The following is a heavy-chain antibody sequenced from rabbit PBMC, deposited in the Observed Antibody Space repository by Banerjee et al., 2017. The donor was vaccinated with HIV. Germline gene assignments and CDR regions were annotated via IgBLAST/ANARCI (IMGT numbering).Heavy chain of an antibody. D-gene: IGHD1-1*01. Sequence: QSLDESGGDLVKPGASLTLTCTASGFSFSSSYWICWVRQAPGKGLEWIACIYGDSRGSTYYASWAKGRFTISKTSSTTVTLQMTSLTAADTATYFCARRGYGSSNGYYKLWGPGTLVTVS. CDR2: IYGDSRGST. J-gene: IGHJ4*01. CDR1: GFSFSSSYW. CDR3: ARRGYGSSNGYYKL. V-gene: IGHV1S40*01.